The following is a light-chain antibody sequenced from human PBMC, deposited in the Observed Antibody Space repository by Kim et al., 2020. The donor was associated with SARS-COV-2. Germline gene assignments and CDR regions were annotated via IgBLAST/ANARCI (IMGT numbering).Light chain of an antibody. J-gene: IGLJ1*01. V-gene: IGLV2-14*03. CDR1: SSDVGGYNY. CDR2: DVS. Sequence: GQSITISCTGTSSDVGGYNYVSWYQQHPGKAPKLMIYDVSNRPSGVSNRFSGSKSGNTASLTISGLQAEDEADYYCTSYRRGSTYVFGPGTKVTVL. CDR3: TSYRRGSTYV.